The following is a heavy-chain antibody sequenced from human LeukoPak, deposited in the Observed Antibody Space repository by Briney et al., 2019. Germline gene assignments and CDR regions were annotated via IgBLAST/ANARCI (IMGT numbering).Heavy chain of an antibody. CDR1: GYTLTNYN. J-gene: IGHJ4*02. V-gene: IGHV1-18*01. D-gene: IGHD2-15*01. CDR2: INTHKGHT. Sequence: ASVKVSFKASGYTLTNYNISWVRQAPGQGLEWMGWINTHKGHTNFLQKFQGRVTVTTDISTNTAYMELRRLRSDDTAVYYCAREFGHCSGDNCFYFFDLWGQGSQVIVSS. CDR3: AREFGHCSGDNCFYFFDL.